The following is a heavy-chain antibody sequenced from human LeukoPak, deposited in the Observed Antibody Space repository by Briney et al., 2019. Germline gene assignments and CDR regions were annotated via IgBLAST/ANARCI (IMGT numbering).Heavy chain of an antibody. Sequence: GGSLRLSCAASGFTFSSYWMYWVRQAPGKGLEWVSAISGSGGSTYYADSVKGRFTISRDNSKNTLYLQMNSLRAEDTAVYYCAKDQDQLLGGRYFDYWGQGTLVTVSS. V-gene: IGHV3-23*01. CDR3: AKDQDQLLGGRYFDY. J-gene: IGHJ4*02. D-gene: IGHD2-2*01. CDR2: ISGSGGST. CDR1: GFTFSSYW.